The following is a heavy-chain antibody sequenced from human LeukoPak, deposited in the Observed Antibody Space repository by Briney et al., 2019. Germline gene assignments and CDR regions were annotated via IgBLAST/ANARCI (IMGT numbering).Heavy chain of an antibody. CDR1: GGSISSGGYS. J-gene: IGHJ5*02. CDR3: ARDSGPYDSSGPTEDRFDP. CDR2: IYHSGST. D-gene: IGHD3-22*01. Sequence: SETLSLTCAVSGGSISSGGYSWSWIRQPPGKGLEWIGYIYHSGSTYYNPSLKSRVTISVDTSKNQFSLKLSSVTAADTAVYYCARDSGPYDSSGPTEDRFDPWGQGTLVTVSS. V-gene: IGHV4-30-2*01.